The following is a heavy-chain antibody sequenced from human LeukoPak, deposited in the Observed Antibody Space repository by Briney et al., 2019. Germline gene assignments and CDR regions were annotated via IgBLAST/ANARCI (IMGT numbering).Heavy chain of an antibody. CDR3: AKDGEYCSGGSCYQEYFQH. J-gene: IGHJ1*01. Sequence: GGSLRLSFAASGFTFSSYAMSWVRHAPGKGLEWVAAISGSGGSTYYADSVKGRFTVSRENSKNTLYLQMNSLRAEDTAVYYCAKDGEYCSGGSCYQEYFQHWGQGTLVTVSS. D-gene: IGHD2-15*01. CDR2: ISGSGGST. V-gene: IGHV3-23*01. CDR1: GFTFSSYA.